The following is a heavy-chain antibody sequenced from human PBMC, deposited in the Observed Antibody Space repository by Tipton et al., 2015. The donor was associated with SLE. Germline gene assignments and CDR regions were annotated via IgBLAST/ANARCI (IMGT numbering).Heavy chain of an antibody. CDR2: IYYSGST. Sequence: LRLSCTVSGGSISSYYWSWIRQPPGKGLEWIGYIYYSGSTNYNPSLKSRVTISVDTSKNQFSLKLSSVTAADTAVYYCARGGLGIGSFDYWGQGTLVTVSS. V-gene: IGHV4-59*12. CDR1: GGSISSYY. CDR3: ARGGLGIGSFDY. D-gene: IGHD7-27*01. J-gene: IGHJ4*02.